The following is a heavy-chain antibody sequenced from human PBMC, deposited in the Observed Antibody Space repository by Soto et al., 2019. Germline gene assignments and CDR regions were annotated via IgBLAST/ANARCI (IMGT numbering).Heavy chain of an antibody. Sequence: EVQLVESGGGFIYPGGSLRLSCAASGLTISNAWMNWDRQAPGKGLEWVGRIKTNPEGGTTDYAAAVKGRFTVSRDDSKNTLYLQMISLKIEDTAVYYCTTGSLEFVWGQGTTVTVSS. CDR1: GLTISNAW. J-gene: IGHJ6*02. V-gene: IGHV3-15*07. D-gene: IGHD3-16*02. CDR2: IKTNPEGGTT. CDR3: TTGSLEFV.